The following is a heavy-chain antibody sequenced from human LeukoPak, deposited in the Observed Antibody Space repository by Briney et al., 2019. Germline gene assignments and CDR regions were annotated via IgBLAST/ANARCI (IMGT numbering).Heavy chain of an antibody. CDR2: INHSGST. V-gene: IGHV4-34*01. CDR1: GGSFIGYY. Sequence: SETLSLTCAVYGGSFIGYYWSWIRQPPGKGLEWIGEINHSGSTNYNPSLKSRVTISVDTSKNQFSLKLSSVTAADTAVYYCARGGGYSYGYSRVFDYWGQGTLVTVSS. J-gene: IGHJ4*02. D-gene: IGHD5-18*01. CDR3: ARGGGYSYGYSRVFDY.